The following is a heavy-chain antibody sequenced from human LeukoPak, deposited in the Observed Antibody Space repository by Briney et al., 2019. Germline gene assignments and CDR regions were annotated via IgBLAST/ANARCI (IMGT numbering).Heavy chain of an antibody. V-gene: IGHV3-23*01. Sequence: AGPLTPSRAASGFTFSNYAISWVRQAPGKGLEWVSLISGITTNTYYADSVKGRFTISRDNSKNTLDLQMNSLGAEDTAGYYCAKHLLVGGTRGTYSFDPWGQGTLVTVSS. CDR3: AKHLLVGGTRGTYSFDP. D-gene: IGHD1-26*01. CDR2: ISGITTNT. CDR1: GFTFSNYA. J-gene: IGHJ3*01.